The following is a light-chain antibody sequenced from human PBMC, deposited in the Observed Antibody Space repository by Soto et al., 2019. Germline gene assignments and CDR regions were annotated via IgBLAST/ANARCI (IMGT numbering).Light chain of an antibody. Sequence: QSVLTQPASVSGSAGQSITISCTGSSSDVGGYDYVSWYQQHPGKAPKLIIYEISHRPLGVSNRFSGSKSGNTASLTISGLQAEDEADYYCNSYTSSTTLPYVFGTGTKVTVL. J-gene: IGLJ1*01. CDR1: SSDVGGYDY. CDR3: NSYTSSTTLPYV. V-gene: IGLV2-14*03. CDR2: EIS.